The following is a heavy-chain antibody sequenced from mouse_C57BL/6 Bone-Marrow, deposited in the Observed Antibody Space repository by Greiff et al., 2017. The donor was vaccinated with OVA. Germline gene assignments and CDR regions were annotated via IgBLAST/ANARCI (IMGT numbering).Heavy chain of an antibody. CDR2: ISSGSSTI. V-gene: IGHV5-17*01. J-gene: IGHJ2*01. CDR1: GFTFSDYG. Sequence: EVHLVESGGGLVKPGGSLKLSCAASGFTFSDYGMHWVRQAPEKGLEWVAYISSGSSTIYYADTVKGRFTISRDNAKNTLFLQMTSLRSEDTAMYYCARRSIYYYAFDYWGQGTTLTVSS. CDR3: ARRSIYYYAFDY. D-gene: IGHD1-1*01.